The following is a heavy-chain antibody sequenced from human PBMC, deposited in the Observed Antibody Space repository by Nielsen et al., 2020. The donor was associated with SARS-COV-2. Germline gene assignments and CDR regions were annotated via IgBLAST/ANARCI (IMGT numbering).Heavy chain of an antibody. V-gene: IGHV3-7*01. CDR2: IKLDGSEK. CDR3: ARVGSYGDPEYLDY. Sequence: GGSLRLSCVVSGFNFRGYWMTWVRQAPGKGLEWVSNIKLDGSEKYYVDSVKGRFTISRDNARNTLYLQMNSLRVEDTAVYYCARVGSYGDPEYLDYWGQGALVTVSS. CDR1: GFNFRGYW. J-gene: IGHJ4*02. D-gene: IGHD4/OR15-4a*01.